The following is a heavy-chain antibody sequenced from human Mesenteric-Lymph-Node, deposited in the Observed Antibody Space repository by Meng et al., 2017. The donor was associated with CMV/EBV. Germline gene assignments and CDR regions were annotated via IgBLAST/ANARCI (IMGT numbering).Heavy chain of an antibody. Sequence: SETLSLTCTVSGYSISSGYYWGWIRQPPGKGLEWIGSIYHSGSTHNSPSLKSRVTISVDTSKNQFSLKLSSVTAADTAVYYCARVTGPAAKGYYYYQYGMDVWGQGTTVTVSS. D-gene: IGHD2-2*01. CDR1: GYSISSGYY. V-gene: IGHV4-38-2*02. CDR2: IYHSGST. J-gene: IGHJ6*02. CDR3: ARVTGPAAKGYYYYQYGMDV.